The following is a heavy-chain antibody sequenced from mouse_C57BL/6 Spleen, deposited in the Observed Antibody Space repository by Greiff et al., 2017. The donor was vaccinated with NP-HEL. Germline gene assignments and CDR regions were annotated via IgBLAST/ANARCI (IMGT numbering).Heavy chain of an antibody. Sequence: EVQRVESGTVLARPGASVKMSCKPSGYTFTSYWMHWVKQRPGQGLEWIGAIYPGNSDTSYNQKFKGKAKLTAVTSASTAYMELSSLTNEDSAVYYCTRWDFYYYGSSSWFAYWGQGTLVTVSA. J-gene: IGHJ3*01. CDR1: GYTFTSYW. V-gene: IGHV1-5*01. CDR2: IYPGNSDT. D-gene: IGHD1-1*01. CDR3: TRWDFYYYGSSSWFAY.